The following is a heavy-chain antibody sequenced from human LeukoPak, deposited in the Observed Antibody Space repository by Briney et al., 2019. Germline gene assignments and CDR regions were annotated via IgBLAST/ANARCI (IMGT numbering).Heavy chain of an antibody. CDR2: IYYSRST. CDR3: AREPVHYYDSSGYYYGEDY. Sequence: SETLSLTCTVSGGSISSSSYYWGWIRQPPGKGLEWIGSIYYSRSTYYNPSLKSRVTISVDTSKNQFSLKLSSVTAADTAVYYCAREPVHYYDSSGYYYGEDYWGQGTLVTVSS. V-gene: IGHV4-39*02. J-gene: IGHJ4*02. CDR1: GGSISSSSYY. D-gene: IGHD3-22*01.